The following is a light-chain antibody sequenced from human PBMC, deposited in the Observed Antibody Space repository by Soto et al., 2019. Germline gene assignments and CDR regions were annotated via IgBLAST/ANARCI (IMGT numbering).Light chain of an antibody. J-gene: IGKJ2*01. V-gene: IGKV2-30*01. CDR3: MQGTLWPRT. CDR1: QSLVYSDGNTY. Sequence: DVVMTQSPLSLPVTLGQPASISCRSSQSLVYSDGNTYLNWFQQRPGQSPRRLIYKVSNRDSGVPDRFSGSGSGTDFTLKISRVEAEDVGGYYCMQGTLWPRTFGQGTKLEIK. CDR2: KVS.